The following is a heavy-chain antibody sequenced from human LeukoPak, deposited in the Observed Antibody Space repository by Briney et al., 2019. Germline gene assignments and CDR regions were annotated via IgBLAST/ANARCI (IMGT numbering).Heavy chain of an antibody. V-gene: IGHV3-33*01. D-gene: IGHD2/OR15-2a*01. J-gene: IGHJ6*02. CDR3: ARDVSPPIPSYYYYYGMDV. CDR2: IWYDGSNK. CDR1: GFTFSSYG. Sequence: GGSLRLSCAASGFTFSSYGMHWVRQAPGKGLEWVAVIWYDGSNKYYADSVKGRFTISRDNSKNTLYLQMNSLRAEDTAVYYGARDVSPPIPSYYYYYGMDVWGQGTTVTVSS.